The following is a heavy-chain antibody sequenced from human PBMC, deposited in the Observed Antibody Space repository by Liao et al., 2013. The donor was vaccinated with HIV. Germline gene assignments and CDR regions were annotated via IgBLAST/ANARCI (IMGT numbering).Heavy chain of an antibody. V-gene: IGHV4-30-2*01. J-gene: IGHJ4*02. CDR3: ARGGLLSYDFWSGSPNYFDY. CDR1: GGSISSGGYY. D-gene: IGHD3-3*01. Sequence: QLQLQESGSGLVKPSQTLSLTCAVSGGSISSGGYYWSWIRQPPGKGLEWIGEINHSGSTNYNPSLKSRVTISVDTSKKQFSLKLSSVTAADTAVYYCARGGLLSYDFWSGSPNYFDYWGQGPLVTVSS. CDR2: INHSGST.